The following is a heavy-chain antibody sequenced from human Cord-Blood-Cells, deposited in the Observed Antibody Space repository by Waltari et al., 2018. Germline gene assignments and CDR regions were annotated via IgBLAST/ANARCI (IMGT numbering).Heavy chain of an antibody. Sequence: QVQLVQSGAEVKKPGASVKVSCKVSGYTLHELSMHWVRPAPGKGLEWMGGFDPEDGETIYAQKFQGRVTMTEDTSTDTAYMELSSLRSEDTAVYYCATAGDYGGNSVFAFDIWGQGTMVTVSS. J-gene: IGHJ3*02. V-gene: IGHV1-24*01. CDR1: GYTLHELS. CDR2: FDPEDGET. D-gene: IGHD4-17*01. CDR3: ATAGDYGGNSVFAFDI.